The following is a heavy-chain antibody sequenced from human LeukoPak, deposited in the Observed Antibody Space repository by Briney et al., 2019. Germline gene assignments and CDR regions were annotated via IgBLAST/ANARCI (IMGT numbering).Heavy chain of an antibody. CDR3: AKDVGGPMFDY. Sequence: GGSLRLSCAASGFTFSSYAMSWVRQAPGKGLEWVSAISGSGGSTYYADSVKGRFTISRDNSKNMLCLQMNSLRAEDTALYYCAKDVGGPMFDYWGQGTLVTVSS. CDR2: ISGSGGST. CDR1: GFTFSSYA. D-gene: IGHD3-10*01. J-gene: IGHJ4*02. V-gene: IGHV3-23*01.